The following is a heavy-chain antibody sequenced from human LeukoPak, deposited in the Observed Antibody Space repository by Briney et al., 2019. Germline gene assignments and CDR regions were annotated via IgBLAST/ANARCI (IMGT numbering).Heavy chain of an antibody. D-gene: IGHD6-19*01. Sequence: GGSLRLSCEASGFTFSSYDMNWVRQAPGKGLEWVSVISGSGGSTDYADSVKGRFTISRDNSKNTLYLQMNSLRAEDTAVYYCAKERSSGWPFDYWGQGTLVTVSS. CDR3: AKERSSGWPFDY. CDR1: GFTFSSYD. CDR2: ISGSGGST. J-gene: IGHJ4*02. V-gene: IGHV3-23*01.